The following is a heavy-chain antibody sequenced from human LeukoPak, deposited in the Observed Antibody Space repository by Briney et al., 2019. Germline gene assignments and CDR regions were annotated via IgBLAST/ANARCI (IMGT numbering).Heavy chain of an antibody. CDR3: AKDWDSSGYYTDAFHI. V-gene: IGHV3-23*01. D-gene: IGHD3-22*01. CDR1: GFTFSTYA. CDR2: ISGSDGGT. Sequence: GGSLRLSCAASGFTFSTYAVSWVRQAPGKGLEWVSSISGSDGGTYYADSVKGRSTISRDNSKKTLYLQMNSLRAEDTAVYFCAKDWDSSGYYTDAFHIWGQGTMVTVSS. J-gene: IGHJ3*02.